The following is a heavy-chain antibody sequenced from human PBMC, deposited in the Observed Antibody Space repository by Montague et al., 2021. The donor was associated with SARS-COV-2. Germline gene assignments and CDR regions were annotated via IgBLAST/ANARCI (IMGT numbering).Heavy chain of an antibody. V-gene: IGHV3-20*04. CDR1: GFTFDDYG. CDR2: INWNGGST. J-gene: IGHJ6*02. D-gene: IGHD3-9*01. CDR3: ARDYDILTGYYNDHYYYYGMDV. Sequence: SLRLSCAASGFTFDDYGMSWVRQAPGKGLEWVSGINWNGGSTGYADSVKGRFTISRDNAKNSLYLQMNSLRAEDTALYYCARDYDILTGYYNDHYYYYGMDVWGQGTLVTVSS.